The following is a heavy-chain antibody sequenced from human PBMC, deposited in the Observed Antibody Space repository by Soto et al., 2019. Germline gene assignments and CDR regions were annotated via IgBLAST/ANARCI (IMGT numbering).Heavy chain of an antibody. Sequence: EVQLVESGGGLVQPGGSLRLSCAASGFTFGNYWMYWVRQAPGKGLVWVSRIHNDGRITTYADSVKGRFTISRAIAKNTLYLQMNSLRAEDTAMYYCGRGRGTFYIDFWGQGTLVTVSS. D-gene: IGHD2-2*02. CDR1: GFTFGNYW. CDR2: IHNDGRIT. V-gene: IGHV3-74*03. CDR3: GRGRGTFYIDF. J-gene: IGHJ4*02.